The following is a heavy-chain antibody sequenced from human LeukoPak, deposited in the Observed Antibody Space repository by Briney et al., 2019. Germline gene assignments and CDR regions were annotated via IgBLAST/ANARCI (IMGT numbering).Heavy chain of an antibody. CDR1: GFTVSSNY. D-gene: IGHD3-10*01. Sequence: GGSLRLSCAASGFTVSSNYMSWVRQAPGKGLEWVSVIYSGGSTYYADSVKGRFTISRDNSKNTLYLRMNSLRAEDTAVYYCARAPMFYGSGSYADYWGQGTLVTVSS. V-gene: IGHV3-53*01. CDR2: IYSGGST. J-gene: IGHJ4*02. CDR3: ARAPMFYGSGSYADY.